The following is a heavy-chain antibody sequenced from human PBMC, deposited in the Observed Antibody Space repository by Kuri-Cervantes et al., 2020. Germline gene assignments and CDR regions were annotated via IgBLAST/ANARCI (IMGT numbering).Heavy chain of an antibody. CDR3: ASGVQGVPGEALDP. J-gene: IGHJ5*02. CDR2: IYYSGST. V-gene: IGHV4-39*07. D-gene: IGHD3-10*01. CDR1: GGSISSSSYY. Sequence: SETLSLTCTVSGGSISSSSYYWGWIRQPPGKGLEWIGSIYYSGSTNYNPSLKSRVTISVDTSKNQFSLKLSSVTAADTAVYYCASGVQGVPGEALDPWGQGTLVTVSS.